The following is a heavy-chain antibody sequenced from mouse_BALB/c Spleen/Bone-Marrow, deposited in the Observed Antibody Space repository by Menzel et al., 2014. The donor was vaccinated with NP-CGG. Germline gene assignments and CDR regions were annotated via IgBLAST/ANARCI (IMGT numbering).Heavy chain of an antibody. J-gene: IGHJ4*01. D-gene: IGHD1-1*01. CDR2: IYPGNNDT. Sequence: VQLQQSGTVLARPGASVKMSCKASGYSFTTFWMHWVKQRPGQGLEWIGAIYPGNNDTSYNQKFKGKAKLTAVASASTAYMELSSLTSEDSAVYYCTRKLPAMDYWGQGTSLTVSS. V-gene: IGHV1-5*01. CDR1: GYSFTTFW. CDR3: TRKLPAMDY.